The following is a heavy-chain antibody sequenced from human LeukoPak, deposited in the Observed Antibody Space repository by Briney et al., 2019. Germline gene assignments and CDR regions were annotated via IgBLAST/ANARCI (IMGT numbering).Heavy chain of an antibody. Sequence: SETLSLTCAVYGGSFSGYYWSWIRQPPGKGLEWIGEINHSGSTNYNPSLKSRVTISVDTSKNQFSLKLSSVTAADTAVYYCARSSRGAAAGFDYWGQGTLVTVSS. CDR3: ARSSRGAAAGFDY. CDR2: INHSGST. J-gene: IGHJ4*02. V-gene: IGHV4-34*01. D-gene: IGHD6-13*01. CDR1: GGSFSGYY.